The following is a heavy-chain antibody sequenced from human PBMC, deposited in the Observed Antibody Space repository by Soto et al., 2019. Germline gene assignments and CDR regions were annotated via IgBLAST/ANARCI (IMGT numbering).Heavy chain of an antibody. CDR2: MNPNSGNT. CDR1: GYTFTSYD. V-gene: IGHV1-8*01. CDR3: ARGQTPKWRRFSGSYYYYGMDV. J-gene: IGHJ6*02. D-gene: IGHD5-12*01. Sequence: ASVKVSCKASGYTFTSYDINWVRQATGQGLEWMGWMNPNSGNTGYAQKFQGRVTMTRNTSISTAYMELSSLRSEDTAVYYCARGQTPKWRRFSGSYYYYGMDVWGQGTTVTVSS.